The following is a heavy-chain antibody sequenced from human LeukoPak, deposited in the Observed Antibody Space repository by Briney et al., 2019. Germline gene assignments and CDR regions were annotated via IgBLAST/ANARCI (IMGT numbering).Heavy chain of an antibody. D-gene: IGHD3-22*01. CDR1: GYTFTGYY. V-gene: IGHV1-18*04. CDR2: ISAYNGNT. CDR3: ARDIAPFIYYYDSSGH. Sequence: GASVKVSCKASGYTFTGYYMHWVRQAPGQGLEWMGWISAYNGNTNYAQKLQGRVTMTTDTSTSTAYMELRSLRSDDTAVYYCARDIAPFIYYYDSSGHWGQGTLVTVSS. J-gene: IGHJ4*02.